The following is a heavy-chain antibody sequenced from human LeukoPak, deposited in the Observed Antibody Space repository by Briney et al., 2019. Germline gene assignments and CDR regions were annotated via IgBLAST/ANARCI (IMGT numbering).Heavy chain of an antibody. J-gene: IGHJ6*03. D-gene: IGHD3-10*01. CDR1: GGSLSSGSYY. Sequence: SQTLSLTCTVSGGSLSSGSYYWSWIRQPAGKGLEWIGRIYTTGSTNYNPSLKSRVTISVDTSKNQFSLKLSSVTAADTAVYYCARVSFGSGYYNYMDVWGKGTTVTVSS. CDR3: ARVSFGSGYYNYMDV. V-gene: IGHV4-61*02. CDR2: IYTTGST.